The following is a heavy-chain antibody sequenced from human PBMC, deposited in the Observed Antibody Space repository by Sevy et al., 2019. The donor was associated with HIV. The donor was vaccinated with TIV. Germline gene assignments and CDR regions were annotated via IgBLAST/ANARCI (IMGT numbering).Heavy chain of an antibody. D-gene: IGHD2-2*02. CDR3: ARSRAYCSSTSCYIRDYYYYGMDV. CDR1: GFTFSDYY. CDR2: ISSSGSTI. J-gene: IGHJ6*02. V-gene: IGHV3-11*01. Sequence: GGSLRLSCAASGFTFSDYYMSWIRQAPGKGLKWVSYISSSGSTIYYADSVKGRFTISRDNAKNSLYLQMNSLRAEDTAVYYFARSRAYCSSTSCYIRDYYYYGMDVWGQGTTVTVSS.